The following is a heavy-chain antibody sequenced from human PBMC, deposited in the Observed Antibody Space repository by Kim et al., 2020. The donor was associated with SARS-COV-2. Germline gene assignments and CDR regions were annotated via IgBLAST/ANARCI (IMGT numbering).Heavy chain of an antibody. Sequence: GGSLRLSCAASGFTFSSYWMSWVRQAPGKGLEWVANIKQDGSENYYVDSVKGRFTISRDNAKNSLYLQMNSLRAEDTAVYYCARDLPSSIPYYDILTGYPPSYYYYYGMDVWGQGTTVTVSS. CDR1: GFTFSSYW. D-gene: IGHD3-9*01. CDR3: ARDLPSSIPYYDILTGYPPSYYYYYGMDV. J-gene: IGHJ6*02. V-gene: IGHV3-7*05. CDR2: IKQDGSEN.